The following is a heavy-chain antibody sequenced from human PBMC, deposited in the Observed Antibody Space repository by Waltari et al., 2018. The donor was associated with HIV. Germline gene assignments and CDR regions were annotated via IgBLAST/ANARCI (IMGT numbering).Heavy chain of an antibody. V-gene: IGHV4-59*01. CDR3: ARGDLYGDYPIN. CDR1: GGSISSYY. D-gene: IGHD4-17*01. CDR2: IYYSGST. J-gene: IGHJ4*02. Sequence: QVQLQESGPGLVKPSETLSLTCTVSGGSISSYYWSWIRQPPGKGLEWIGYIYYSGSTNYNPSLKSRVTISVDTSKNQFSLKLSSVTAADTAVYYCARGDLYGDYPINWGQGTLVTVSS.